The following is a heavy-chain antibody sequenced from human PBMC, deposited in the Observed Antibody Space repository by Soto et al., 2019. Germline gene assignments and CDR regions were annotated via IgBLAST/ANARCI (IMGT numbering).Heavy chain of an antibody. V-gene: IGHV3-30*18. D-gene: IGHD6-19*01. CDR2: ISYDGSNK. CDR1: GFTFSSYG. J-gene: IGHJ4*02. Sequence: QVQLVESGGGVVQPGRSLRLSCAASGFTFSSYGMHWVRQAPGKGLEWVAVISYDGSNKYYADSVKGRFTISRDNSKNTLYLQMNSLRAEDTAVYYCAKGLPAVAGLFDYWGQGTLVTVSS. CDR3: AKGLPAVAGLFDY.